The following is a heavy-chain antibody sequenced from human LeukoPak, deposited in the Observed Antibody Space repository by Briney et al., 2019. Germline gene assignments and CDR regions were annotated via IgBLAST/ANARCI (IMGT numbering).Heavy chain of an antibody. D-gene: IGHD3-10*01. CDR2: IYHSGRT. V-gene: IGHV4-38-2*02. J-gene: IGHJ4*02. Sequence: SETLSLTCTVSGGSISSYYWSWIRQPPGKGLEWIGSIYHSGRTFYNPSLKRRVTISVDTAKNQFSLKLTSVTAADTAVYYCARVPIGSGSYYDYWGQGTLVTVSS. CDR1: GGSISSYY. CDR3: ARVPIGSGSYYDY.